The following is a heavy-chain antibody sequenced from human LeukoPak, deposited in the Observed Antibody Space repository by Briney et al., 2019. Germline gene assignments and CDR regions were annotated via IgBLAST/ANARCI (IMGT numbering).Heavy chain of an antibody. CDR3: ANRIRDQRDY. V-gene: IGHV3-23*01. Sequence: GGSLRLSCAASGFTFSSYSMNWVRQAPGKGLEWVSAISGSGGSTYYADSVKGRFTISRDNSKNTLYLQMNSLRAEDTAVYYCANRIRDQRDYWGQGTLVTVSS. CDR2: ISGSGGST. J-gene: IGHJ4*02. CDR1: GFTFSSYS.